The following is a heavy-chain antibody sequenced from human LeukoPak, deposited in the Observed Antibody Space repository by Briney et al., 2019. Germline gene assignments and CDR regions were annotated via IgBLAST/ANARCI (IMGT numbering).Heavy chain of an antibody. CDR1: GYTFSDYY. D-gene: IGHD3-22*01. Sequence: ASVKVSCKTSGYTFSDYYIHWVRQAPGLGLDWMGWINPNTGDTKYAQHFQGRVTMTRDTSITTAYMELSRLTSDDTAVYYCARLEVVITSLSGMDVWGQGTTVTVSS. CDR2: INPNTGDT. J-gene: IGHJ6*02. V-gene: IGHV1-2*02. CDR3: ARLEVVITSLSGMDV.